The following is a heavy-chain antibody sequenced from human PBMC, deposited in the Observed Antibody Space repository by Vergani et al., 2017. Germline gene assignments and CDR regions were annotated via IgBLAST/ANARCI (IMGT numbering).Heavy chain of an antibody. CDR3: AKANPRNSGYDYLYYYHAMDV. D-gene: IGHD5-12*01. J-gene: IGHJ6*02. CDR2: ISGSGGST. V-gene: IGHV3-23*01. CDR1: GFTFNHYA. Sequence: EVQLLESGGDLVQPGGSLRLSCAASGFTFNHYAMNWVRQAPGKGLEWVSGISGSGGSTYYAGSVKGRFTMSRDSSKNTLYLQMNRLSAGDTAVYYCAKANPRNSGYDYLYYYHAMDVWGQGATVTVSS.